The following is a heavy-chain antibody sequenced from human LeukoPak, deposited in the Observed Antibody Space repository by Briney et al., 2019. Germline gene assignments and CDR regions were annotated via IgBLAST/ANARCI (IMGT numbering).Heavy chain of an antibody. CDR3: ARAVYYYDSSGYYYGVYFDY. CDR1: GGSISSGSSA. J-gene: IGHJ4*02. D-gene: IGHD3-22*01. CDR2: IYLSGTT. V-gene: IGHV4-30-2*01. Sequence: SETLSLTCAVSGGSISSGSSAWRWIRQPPGKGLEWIGYIYLSGTTYRNPSLKSRVTISLDRSKHQFSLNLKSVTAADTAVYFCARAVYYYDSSGYYYGVYFDYWGQGTLVTVSP.